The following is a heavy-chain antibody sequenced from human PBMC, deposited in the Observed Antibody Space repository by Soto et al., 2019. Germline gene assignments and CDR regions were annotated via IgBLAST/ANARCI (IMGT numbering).Heavy chain of an antibody. Sequence: QVQLHQWGAGLLKPSDTLSLTCAVYGGSFSGYFWTWIRQPPGKGLEWIGEINHSGNTNYSPSLKSRVPIPLDTSKNQFSLKLSSGTAADPAVYSWAGGLRDRSGYYHVHYFQPWGQGTLVTVSS. V-gene: IGHV4-34*01. CDR1: GGSFSGYF. CDR3: AGGLRDRSGYYHVHYFQP. J-gene: IGHJ1*01. D-gene: IGHD3-22*01. CDR2: INHSGNT.